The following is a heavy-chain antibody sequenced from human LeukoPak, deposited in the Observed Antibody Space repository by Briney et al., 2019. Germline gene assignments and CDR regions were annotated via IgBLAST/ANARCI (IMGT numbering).Heavy chain of an antibody. CDR2: IIPIFGTA. CDR3: AREKPVVVPAAIPNYYSYGMDV. Sequence: SVKLSCKASGGTFSSYAISWVRQAPGQGLEWMGGIIPIFGTANYAQKFQGRVTITAAESTSTAYMELSSLRSEDTAVYYCAREKPVVVPAAIPNYYSYGMDVWGQGPTVTVSS. J-gene: IGHJ6*02. D-gene: IGHD2-2*01. CDR1: GGTFSSYA. V-gene: IGHV1-69*13.